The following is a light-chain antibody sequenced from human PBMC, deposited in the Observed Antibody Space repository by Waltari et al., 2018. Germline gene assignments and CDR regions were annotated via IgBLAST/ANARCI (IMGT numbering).Light chain of an antibody. J-gene: IGLJ3*02. CDR2: KIT. CDR1: SGSVSSTSY. CDR3: VLYMGSGIWV. Sequence: QTVVTQEPSLSVSPGGTVTLTCALSSGSVSSTSYASWYQQTPGQAPRTLVDKITNRSSGGPDRFYGSMLGNKAALTITGAQAKDESDYYCVLYMGSGIWVFGGGTKLTVL. V-gene: IGLV8-61*01.